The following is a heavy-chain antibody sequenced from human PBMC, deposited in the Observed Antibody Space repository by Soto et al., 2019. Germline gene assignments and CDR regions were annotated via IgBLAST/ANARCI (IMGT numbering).Heavy chain of an antibody. CDR2: ISAYNGNT. D-gene: IGHD6-19*01. J-gene: IGHJ5*02. CDR1: GYTFTIYG. Sequence: ASVKVSCKASGYTFTIYGISWVLQAPGQGLEWMGWISAYNGNTNYAQKLQGRVTMTTDTSTSTAYMELRSLRSDDTAVYYCARDPRWAVAGTGWFDPWGQGTLVTVSS. CDR3: ARDPRWAVAGTGWFDP. V-gene: IGHV1-18*01.